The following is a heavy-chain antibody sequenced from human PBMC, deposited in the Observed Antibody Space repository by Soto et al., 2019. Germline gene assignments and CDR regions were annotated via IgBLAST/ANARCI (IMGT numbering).Heavy chain of an antibody. CDR1: GFTFDDYA. CDR3: AKDINQGIALAGTAPLDY. V-gene: IGHV3-9*01. D-gene: IGHD6-19*01. J-gene: IGHJ4*02. CDR2: ISWNSGSI. Sequence: EVQLVESGGGLVQPGRSLRLSCAASGFTFDDYAMHWVRQAPGKGLEWVSGISWNSGSIGYADSVKGRFTISRDNAKNSLYLQMNSLRAEDTALYYCAKDINQGIALAGTAPLDYWGQGTLVTVSS.